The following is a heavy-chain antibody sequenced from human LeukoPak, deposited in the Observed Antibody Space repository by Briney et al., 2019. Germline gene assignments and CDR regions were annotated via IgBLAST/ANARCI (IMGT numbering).Heavy chain of an antibody. CDR1: GFTFSSYG. V-gene: IGHV3-30*02. CDR2: IRYDGSNY. D-gene: IGHD2-15*01. CDR3: AKVWGVVAARVFHFDY. Sequence: GGSLRLSCAASGFTFSSYGMHWVRQAPGKGLEWVAFIRYDGSNYYYADSVKGRFTISRDNSKNTLYLQMNSLRAEDTAVYYCAKVWGVVAARVFHFDYWGQGTLVTVSS. J-gene: IGHJ4*02.